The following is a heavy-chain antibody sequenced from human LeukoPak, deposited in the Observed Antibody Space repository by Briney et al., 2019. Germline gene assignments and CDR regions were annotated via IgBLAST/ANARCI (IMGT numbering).Heavy chain of an antibody. CDR2: IYTGGTT. CDR3: AREISRFGI. J-gene: IGHJ4*02. D-gene: IGHD3-16*01. CDR1: GFTVSTNNY. V-gene: IGHV3-66*01. Sequence: GGSLRLSCAASGFTVSTNNYMYWVRQAPGKGLEWVLSIYTGGTTYYADSVEGRFTISRDDPKNTLYLQMNSLRADDAAVYYCAREISRFGIWGQGTRVTVSS.